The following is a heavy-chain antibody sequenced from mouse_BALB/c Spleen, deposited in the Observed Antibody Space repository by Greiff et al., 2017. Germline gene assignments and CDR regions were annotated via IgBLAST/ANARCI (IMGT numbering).Heavy chain of an antibody. CDR3: TRVYYYGSSYEGAMDY. V-gene: IGHV2-9*02. J-gene: IGHJ4*01. CDR1: GFSLTSYG. Sequence: VQVVESGPGLVAPSQSLSITCTVSGFSLTSYGVHWVRQPPGKGLEWLGEMCAGGSTNYNSALMSRLSISKDNSKSQVFLKMNSLQTDDTAMYYCTRVYYYGSSYEGAMDYWGQGTSVTVSS. D-gene: IGHD1-1*01. CDR2: MCAGGST.